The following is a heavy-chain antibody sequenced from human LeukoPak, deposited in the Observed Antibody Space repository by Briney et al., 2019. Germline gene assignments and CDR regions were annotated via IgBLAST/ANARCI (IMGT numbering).Heavy chain of an antibody. V-gene: IGHV4-59*01. CDR1: GGSISSYY. D-gene: IGHD4-17*01. J-gene: IGHJ3*02. CDR3: ARDNGGGELDAFDI. CDR2: IYYSGST. Sequence: PSETLSLTCTVSGGSISSYYWSWIRQPPGKGLEWIGYIYYSGSTNYNPSLKSRATISVDTSKNQFSLKLSSVTAADTAVYYCARDNGGGELDAFDIWGQGTMVTVSS.